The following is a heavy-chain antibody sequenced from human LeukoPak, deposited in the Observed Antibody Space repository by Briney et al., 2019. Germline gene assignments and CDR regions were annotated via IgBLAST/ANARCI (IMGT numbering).Heavy chain of an antibody. V-gene: IGHV3-23*01. CDR1: GFTFSSYA. J-gene: IGHJ4*02. D-gene: IGHD3-10*01. CDR2: ISGSGGST. Sequence: GRSLRLSCAASGFTFSSYAMSWVRQPPRKGLEWVSAISGSGGSTYYADSVNGRFTISSDNYKNTLYLQMNSLRAEDTAVYYCAKTNYYGSGIDFDYWGQGTLVTVSS. CDR3: AKTNYYGSGIDFDY.